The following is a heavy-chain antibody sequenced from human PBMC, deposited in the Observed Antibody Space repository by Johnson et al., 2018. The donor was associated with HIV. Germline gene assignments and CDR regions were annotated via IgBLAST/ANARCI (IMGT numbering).Heavy chain of an antibody. CDR3: AGDWGAFDI. V-gene: IGHV3-30*03. D-gene: IGHD3-16*01. CDR1: GFTFSSYG. J-gene: IGHJ3*02. Sequence: QVQLVESGGGVVQPGGSLRLSCAASGFTFSSYGMHWVRQAPGKGLEWVAVISYDGSNKYYADSVKGRLTISRDNSKNTLYLQMNSRRDEDTAVYYCAGDWGAFDIWGHGTMVTVSS. CDR2: ISYDGSNK.